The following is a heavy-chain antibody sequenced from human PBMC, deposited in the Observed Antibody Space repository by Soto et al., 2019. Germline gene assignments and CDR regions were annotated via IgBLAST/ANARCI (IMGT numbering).Heavy chain of an antibody. CDR3: VRAGHVFAVHYSGRDF. V-gene: IGHV3-21*01. CDR1: GFTFNDYS. Sequence: GGSLRLSCEASGFTFNDYSMDWVRQAPEKGLEWVSSISSSGTYIYYADSVKGRFAISRDNANNVMYLQMDTLRAEDTAVYYCVRAGHVFAVHYSGRDFWGQGTTVT. D-gene: IGHD3-10*01. J-gene: IGHJ6*02. CDR2: ISSSGTYI.